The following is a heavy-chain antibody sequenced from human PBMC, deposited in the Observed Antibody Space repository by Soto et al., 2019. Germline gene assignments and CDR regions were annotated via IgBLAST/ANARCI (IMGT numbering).Heavy chain of an antibody. J-gene: IGHJ5*02. CDR2: ISAYNGNT. CDR3: ARDCSSTSCHLPRFDP. Sequence: QVQLVQSGAEVKKPGASVKVSCKASGYTFTSYGISWVRQAPGQGLEWMGWISAYNGNTNYAQKLQGRVTMTTDTSTSTAHMRLRSLRSDDTAVYYCARDCSSTSCHLPRFDPWGQGTLVTVSS. D-gene: IGHD2-2*01. CDR1: GYTFTSYG. V-gene: IGHV1-18*01.